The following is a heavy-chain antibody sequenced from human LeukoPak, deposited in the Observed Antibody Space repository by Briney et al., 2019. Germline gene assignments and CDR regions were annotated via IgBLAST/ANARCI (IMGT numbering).Heavy chain of an antibody. D-gene: IGHD6-19*01. J-gene: IGHJ4*02. Sequence: ASVKVSCKASGYTFTSYAMHWVRQAPGQRLEWMGWINAGNGNTKYSQKFQGRVTITRDTSAGTAYMELSSLRSEDTAVYYCARSPYSSGWGLDYWGQGTLVTVSS. V-gene: IGHV1-3*01. CDR2: INAGNGNT. CDR1: GYTFTSYA. CDR3: ARSPYSSGWGLDY.